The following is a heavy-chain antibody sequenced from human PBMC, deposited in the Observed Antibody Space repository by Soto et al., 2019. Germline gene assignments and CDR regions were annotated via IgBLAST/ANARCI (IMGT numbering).Heavy chain of an antibody. J-gene: IGHJ6*02. Sequence: KTSETLSLSCAVYGGSFSGYYWSWIRQPPGKGLEWMGEIKHSGSTNYNPSLKSRVTISVDTSKNQFSLTLSSVTAADTAVYYCARTGYYCSGGSCYSLRYYYYGMDVWGQGTTVTVSS. CDR1: GGSFSGYY. CDR3: ARTGYYCSGGSCYSLRYYYYGMDV. CDR2: IKHSGST. D-gene: IGHD2-15*01. V-gene: IGHV4-34*01.